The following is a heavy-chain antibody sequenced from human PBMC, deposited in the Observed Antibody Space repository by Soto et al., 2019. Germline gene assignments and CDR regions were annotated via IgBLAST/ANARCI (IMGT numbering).Heavy chain of an antibody. V-gene: IGHV3-53*01. D-gene: IGHD6-6*01. J-gene: IGHJ6*02. CDR2: IYSGGST. Sequence: GGSLRLSCAASGFTVSSNYMSWVRQAPGKGLEWVSVIYSGGSTYYADSVKGRFTISRDNSKNTLYLQMNSLRAEDTAVYYCAVEYSSSNDYYYGMDVWGQGTTVTVSS. CDR3: AVEYSSSNDYYYGMDV. CDR1: GFTVSSNY.